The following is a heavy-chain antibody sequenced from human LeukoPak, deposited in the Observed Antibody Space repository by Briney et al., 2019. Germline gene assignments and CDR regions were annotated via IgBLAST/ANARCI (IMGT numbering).Heavy chain of an antibody. D-gene: IGHD3-16*01. Sequence: PSETLSLTCVVSGASISSGGYSWSWIRQPPGKGLEWIGCIYHSGGTHYNPSLKSRVTMSVDMSKNQISLNLNSVTAADTAVYYCARDRWGSSTWGPGTLVTVSS. CDR2: IYHSGGT. J-gene: IGHJ5*02. V-gene: IGHV4-30-2*01. CDR3: ARDRWGSST. CDR1: GASISSGGYS.